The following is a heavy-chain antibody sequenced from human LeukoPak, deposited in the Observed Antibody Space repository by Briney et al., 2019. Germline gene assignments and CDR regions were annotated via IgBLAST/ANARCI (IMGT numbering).Heavy chain of an antibody. D-gene: IGHD1-26*01. CDR2: ISYDGSNT. CDR3: ARSLDLGATRRYFDS. V-gene: IGHV3-30-3*01. Sequence: GRSLRLSCAASGFTFSSYAMHWVRQAPGKGLEWVAVISYDGSNTYHADSVKGRFTISRDNSKNTLYLQMNSLRAEDTAVYYCARSLDLGATRRYFDSWGQGTLVTVSS. J-gene: IGHJ4*02. CDR1: GFTFSSYA.